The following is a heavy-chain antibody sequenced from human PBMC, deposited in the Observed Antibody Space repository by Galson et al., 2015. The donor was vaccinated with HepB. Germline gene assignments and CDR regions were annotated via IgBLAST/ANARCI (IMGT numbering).Heavy chain of an antibody. CDR3: ALGELSSPFDY. Sequence: LRLSCAASGFSFSRYSMNWVRQAPGKGLEWVSSISSSSSYIYYADSVKGRFTISRDNAKNSLYLQMNSLRAEDTAVYYCALGELSSPFDYRGQGTLVTVSS. CDR1: GFSFSRYS. V-gene: IGHV3-21*01. CDR2: ISSSSSYI. J-gene: IGHJ4*02. D-gene: IGHD3-16*02.